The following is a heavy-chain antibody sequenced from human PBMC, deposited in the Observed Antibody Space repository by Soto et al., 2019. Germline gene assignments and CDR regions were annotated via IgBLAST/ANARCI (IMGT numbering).Heavy chain of an antibody. J-gene: IGHJ6*02. Sequence: ASVKVSCKASGDSVSNDYLHWVRQAPGRGFEWLGLISPFGGATAYAQRFKGRVTVTMDQSSTTFYLELRSLRSDDTAVYYCAKGRGGKTVANFGMDVWGQGVTVTVSS. D-gene: IGHD3-16*01. V-gene: IGHV1-46*01. CDR2: ISPFGGAT. CDR3: AKGRGGKTVANFGMDV. CDR1: GDSVSNDY.